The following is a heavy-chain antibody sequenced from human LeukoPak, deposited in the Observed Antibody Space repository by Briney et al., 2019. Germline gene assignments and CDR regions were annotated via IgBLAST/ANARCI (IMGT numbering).Heavy chain of an antibody. CDR1: GFTVSTKY. CDR2: IYSGATT. J-gene: IGHJ2*01. Sequence: GGSLRLSCAASGFTVSTKYMNWVRQAPGKGLEWVSIIYSGATTYYADSVKGRFTISRDTSKNTVSLQMNSPRAEDTAVYFCARVGDHFHWNLDLWGRGTLVTVSS. D-gene: IGHD3-3*02. CDR3: ARVGDHFHWNLDL. V-gene: IGHV3-53*01.